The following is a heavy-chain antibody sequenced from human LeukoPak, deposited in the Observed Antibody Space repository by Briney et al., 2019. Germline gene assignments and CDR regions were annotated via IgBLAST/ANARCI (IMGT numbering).Heavy chain of an antibody. CDR3: ARHPHGGYCSGGSCFRTDYYYYMDV. CDR1: GYSFTSYW. J-gene: IGHJ6*03. CDR2: IYPGDSDT. V-gene: IGHV5-51*01. Sequence: PGESLKISCKGSGYSFTSYWIGWVRQMPGKGLEWMGIIYPGDSDTRYSPSFQGQVTISADRSIGTAYLQWSSLKASDTAMYYCARHPHGGYCSGGSCFRTDYYYYMDVWGKGTTVTVSS. D-gene: IGHD2-15*01.